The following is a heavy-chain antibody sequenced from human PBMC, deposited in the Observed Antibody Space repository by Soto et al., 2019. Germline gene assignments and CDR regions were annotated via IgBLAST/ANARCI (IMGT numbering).Heavy chain of an antibody. J-gene: IGHJ4*02. CDR3: AGDGVSATACWGYLDY. Sequence: QVQLAESGGGVVQPGRSLRLSCVASGFTFSGYGMHWVRQAPGKGLEWVAIIRYDGSNIYYADSVRGQFAISRDNSKNTLLLQRESLGAEDAAADDYAGDGVSATACWGYLDYWGQGALVTVSS. V-gene: IGHV3-33*01. D-gene: IGHD3-16*01. CDR1: GFTFSGYG. CDR2: IRYDGSNI.